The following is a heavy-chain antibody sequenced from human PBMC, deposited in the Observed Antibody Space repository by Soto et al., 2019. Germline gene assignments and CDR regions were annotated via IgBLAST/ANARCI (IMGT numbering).Heavy chain of an antibody. CDR3: AKDMSRGPYDSSGYAFDI. CDR1: GFTFSSYA. V-gene: IGHV3-23*01. D-gene: IGHD3-22*01. CDR2: ISGSGGST. J-gene: IGHJ3*02. Sequence: GGSLRLSCAASGFTFSSYAMSWVRQAPGKGLEWVSAISGSGGSTYYADSVKGRFTISRDNSKNTLYLQMNSLRAEDTAVYYCAKDMSRGPYDSSGYAFDIWGQGTMVTVSS.